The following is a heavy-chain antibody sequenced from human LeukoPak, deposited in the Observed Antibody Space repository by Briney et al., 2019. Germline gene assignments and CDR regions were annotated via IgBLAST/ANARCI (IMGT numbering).Heavy chain of an antibody. CDR1: GGSISSSSYY. Sequence: PSETLSLTCTVSGGSISSSSYYWGWIRQPPGKGLEWIGSIYYSGSTYYNPSLKSRVTISVDTSKNQFSLKLSSVTAADTAVYYCARVAGVVRIVGAQGKGIDYWGQGTLVTVSS. CDR2: IYYSGST. CDR3: ARVAGVVRIVGAQGKGIDY. J-gene: IGHJ4*02. V-gene: IGHV4-39*01. D-gene: IGHD1-26*01.